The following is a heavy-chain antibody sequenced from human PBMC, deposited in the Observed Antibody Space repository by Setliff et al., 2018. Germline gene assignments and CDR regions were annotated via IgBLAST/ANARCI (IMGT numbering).Heavy chain of an antibody. V-gene: IGHV4-34*01. CDR1: GGSFSGYY. CDR2: INHSGNT. J-gene: IGHJ4*02. Sequence: NPSETLSLTCAVSGGSFSGYYWSWIRQPPGKGLEWIGEINHSGNTNYNPSLKSRVTISIDTSKNQLFLKLSSVTAADTAVYYCAANPGISAGGDFDCWGQGTLVTVSS. D-gene: IGHD6-13*01. CDR3: AANPGISAGGDFDC.